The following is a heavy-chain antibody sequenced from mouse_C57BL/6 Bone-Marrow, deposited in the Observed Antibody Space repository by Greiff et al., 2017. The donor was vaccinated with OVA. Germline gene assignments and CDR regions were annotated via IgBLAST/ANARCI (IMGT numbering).Heavy chain of an antibody. CDR2: IDPENGDT. Sequence: VQLQQSGAELVRPGASVKLSCTASGFNIKDDYMHWVKQRPEQGLEWIGWIDPENGDTEYASKFQGKATITADTSSNTAYLQLSSLTSEDTAVYYCTTYPLYYGSSYGYFDVWGTGTTVTVSS. D-gene: IGHD1-1*01. CDR1: GFNIKDDY. J-gene: IGHJ1*03. CDR3: TTYPLYYGSSYGYFDV. V-gene: IGHV14-4*01.